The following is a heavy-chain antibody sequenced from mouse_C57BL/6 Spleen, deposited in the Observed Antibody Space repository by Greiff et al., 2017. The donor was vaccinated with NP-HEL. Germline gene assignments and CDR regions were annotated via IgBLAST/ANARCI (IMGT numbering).Heavy chain of an antibody. Sequence: QQSCKASGYTFTSYWMHWGKQRPGRGLEWIGRIDPNSGGTKYNEKFKSKATLTVDKPSSTAYMQLSSLTSEDSAVYYCARNSNYFDYWGQGTTLTVSS. CDR1: GYTFTSYW. D-gene: IGHD2-5*01. CDR2: IDPNSGGT. J-gene: IGHJ2*01. CDR3: ARNSNYFDY. V-gene: IGHV1-62-3*01.